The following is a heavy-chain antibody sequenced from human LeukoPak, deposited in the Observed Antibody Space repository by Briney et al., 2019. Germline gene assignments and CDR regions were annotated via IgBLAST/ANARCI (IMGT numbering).Heavy chain of an antibody. J-gene: IGHJ6*02. D-gene: IGHD3-3*01. V-gene: IGHV1-18*01. CDR1: GYTFNTYG. CDR3: ARGGLGRRFGGTDYHGMDV. Sequence: GASVKVSCKASGYTFNTYGISWVRQAPGQGPEWMGWISAYNGQTDYAQKFQDRVIMTTDTSTNTAYMELRSLRSDDTAVYYCARGGLGRRFGGTDYHGMDVWGQGTTVIVS. CDR2: ISAYNGQT.